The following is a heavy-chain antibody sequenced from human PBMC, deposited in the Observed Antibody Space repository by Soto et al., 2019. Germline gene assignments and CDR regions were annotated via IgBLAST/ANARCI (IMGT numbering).Heavy chain of an antibody. CDR1: GFTLTTYG. V-gene: IGHV3-48*02. CDR2: INKNGFTI. CDR3: ARGAVTGTSLFDD. D-gene: IGHD6-19*01. Sequence: XGSLRLACAVSGFTLTTYGMNWVRQAPGKGLEWISFINKNGFTIYYADSVKGRFTISRDYAKNSLYLQMDSLRHEDTAVYYCARGAVTGTSLFDDWGLGTLVTVSS. J-gene: IGHJ4*02.